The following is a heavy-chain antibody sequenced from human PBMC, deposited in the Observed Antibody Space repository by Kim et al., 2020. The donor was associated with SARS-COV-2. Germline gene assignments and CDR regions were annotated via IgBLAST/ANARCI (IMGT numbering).Heavy chain of an antibody. Sequence: SLKFSCKASGGTFSSYAISWVRQAPGQGLEWMGGIIPIFGTANYAQKFQGRVTITADESTSTAYMELSSLRSEDTAVYYCARAGYSSGWANYYYYGMDVWGQGTTVTVSS. CDR3: ARAGYSSGWANYYYYGMDV. D-gene: IGHD6-19*01. J-gene: IGHJ6*02. CDR2: IIPIFGTA. CDR1: GGTFSSYA. V-gene: IGHV1-69*13.